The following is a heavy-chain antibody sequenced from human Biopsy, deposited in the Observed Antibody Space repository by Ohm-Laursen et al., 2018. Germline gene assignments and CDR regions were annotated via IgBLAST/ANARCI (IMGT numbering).Heavy chain of an antibody. D-gene: IGHD6-6*01. V-gene: IGHV1-18*01. J-gene: IGHJ4*02. CDR1: GYTFTSYA. CDR3: ERDRPSVPTYAVC. CDR2: SSGYNGKT. Sequence: GASVKVSCKASGYTFTSYAITWVRQAPGQGLEWMGWSSGYNGKTNYAQNLQGRLTMTTGTSTSTVYMELRSLRSDDTAVYYCERDRPSVPTYAVCWGQGTLVTVSS.